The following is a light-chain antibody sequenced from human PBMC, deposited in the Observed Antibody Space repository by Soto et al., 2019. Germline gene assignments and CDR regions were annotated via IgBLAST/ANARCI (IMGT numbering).Light chain of an antibody. Sequence: QSALTQPASVSGSPGQSITTSCTGTSSDVGGYDYVSWYQQHPGKAPKLMIYDVTNRPSGVSNRFSGSKSGNTASLTISGLQAEDKADYYCISYASINTYVFGTGTKVTVL. CDR2: DVT. V-gene: IGLV2-14*01. CDR1: SSDVGGYDY. J-gene: IGLJ1*01. CDR3: ISYASINTYV.